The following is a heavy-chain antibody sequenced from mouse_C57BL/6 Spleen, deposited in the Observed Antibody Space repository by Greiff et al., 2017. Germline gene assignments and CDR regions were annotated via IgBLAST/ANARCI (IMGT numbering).Heavy chain of an antibody. CDR1: GFSINSDCY. CDR2: TFYSGIT. Sequence: VQLKESGPSLVRPSPTLSLTCTATGFSINSDCYWIWIRQPPGNKLEYIGYTFYSGITNYNPSLESRTYITRDTSKNQFSLKLSSVTTEDTATXYCARGYLNWYFDVWGTGTTVTVSS. J-gene: IGHJ1*03. D-gene: IGHD2-12*01. V-gene: IGHV3-3*01. CDR3: ARGYLNWYFDV.